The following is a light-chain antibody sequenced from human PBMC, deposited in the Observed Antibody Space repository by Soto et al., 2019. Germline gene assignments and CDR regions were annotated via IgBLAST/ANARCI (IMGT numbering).Light chain of an antibody. CDR1: SSDVGGYDY. CDR2: DVS. Sequence: QSVLTQPASVSGSPGQSITISCTGTSSDVGGYDYVSWYQHHPGKAPKLMIYDVSNRPSGVSNRFSGSKSGNTAFLTISGLQAEDEADYYCSSYTSSSLYVFGTGTKVTVL. CDR3: SSYTSSSLYV. J-gene: IGLJ1*01. V-gene: IGLV2-14*03.